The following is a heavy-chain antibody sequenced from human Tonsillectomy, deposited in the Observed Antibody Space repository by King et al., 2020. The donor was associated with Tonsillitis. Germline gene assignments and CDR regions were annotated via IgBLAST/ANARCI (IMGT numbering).Heavy chain of an antibody. CDR3: ARRVREDFWSSYYTYYFDY. D-gene: IGHD3-3*01. V-gene: IGHV4-34*01. CDR2: INHSGST. J-gene: IGHJ4*02. CDR1: GGSFSGYY. Sequence: VQLPQWGAGLLKPSETLSLTCAVYGGSFSGYYWSWIRQPPGKGLEWIGEINHSGSTNYNPSLKSRVTISVDTSKNQFSLKLSSVTAADTAVYYCARRVREDFWSSYYTYYFDYWGQGTLVTVSS.